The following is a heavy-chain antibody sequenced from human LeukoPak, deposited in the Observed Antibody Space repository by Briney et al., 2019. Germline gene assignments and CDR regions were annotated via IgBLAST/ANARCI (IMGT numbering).Heavy chain of an antibody. V-gene: IGHV3-30*04. Sequence: GGSLRLSCAASGFTFSSYAMHWVRQAPGKGLEWVAVISYDGSNKYYADSVKGRFTISRDNSKNTLYLQMNSLRAEDTAVYYCAKDPYGDYGYWGQGTLVTVSS. CDR3: AKDPYGDYGY. D-gene: IGHD4-17*01. CDR1: GFTFSSYA. J-gene: IGHJ4*02. CDR2: ISYDGSNK.